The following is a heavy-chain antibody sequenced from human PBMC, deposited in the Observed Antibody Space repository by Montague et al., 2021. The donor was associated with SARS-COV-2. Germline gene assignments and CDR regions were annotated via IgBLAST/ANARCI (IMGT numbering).Heavy chain of an antibody. CDR1: GGSFSGYY. CDR3: TREGYQVLWSDYYYYGMDV. Sequence: SETLSLTCAVYGGSFSGYYWSWIRQPPGKGLEWIGEINHSGGTNYNPSLKSRVTISVDTSKNQFSLKLSSVTAADTAVYYCTREGYQVLWSDYYYYGMDVWGQGTTVTVSS. V-gene: IGHV4-34*01. D-gene: IGHD2-2*01. CDR2: INHSGGT. J-gene: IGHJ6*02.